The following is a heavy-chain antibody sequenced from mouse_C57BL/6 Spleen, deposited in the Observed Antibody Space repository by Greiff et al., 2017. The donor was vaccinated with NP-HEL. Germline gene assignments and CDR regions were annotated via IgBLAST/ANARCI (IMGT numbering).Heavy chain of an antibody. CDR1: GFTFSDYG. Sequence: EVQGVESGGGLVKPGGSLKLSCAASGFTFSDYGMHWVRQAPEKGLEWVAYISSGSSTIYYADTVKGRFTISRDNATNTLFLQMTSLRSEDTAIYLCARGGFCDRRCGYCDFWAKGTTLTVPT. CDR3: ARGGFCDRRCGYCDF. D-gene: IGHD1-1*02. J-gene: IGHJ2*01. V-gene: IGHV5-17*01. CDR2: ISSGSSTI.